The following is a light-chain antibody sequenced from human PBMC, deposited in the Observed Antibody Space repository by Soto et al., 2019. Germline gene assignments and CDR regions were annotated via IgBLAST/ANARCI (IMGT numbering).Light chain of an antibody. CDR2: EVS. Sequence: VLTQPPSASGSFGQSVTISCTGTSSDVGGYNYVSWYQQHPGKAPKLMIYEVSERPSGVPDRFSGSKSGNTASLTVSGLQADDEADYYCSSYSGTNYHYVFGTG. V-gene: IGLV2-8*01. CDR1: SSDVGGYNY. CDR3: SSYSGTNYHYV. J-gene: IGLJ1*01.